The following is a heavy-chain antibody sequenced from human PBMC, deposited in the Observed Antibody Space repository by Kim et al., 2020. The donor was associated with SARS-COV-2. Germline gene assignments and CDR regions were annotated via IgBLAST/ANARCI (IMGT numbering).Heavy chain of an antibody. Sequence: GGSLRLSCAASGFTFSSYAMHWVRQAPGKGLEWVAVISYDGSNKYYADSVKGRFTISRDNSKNTLYLQMNSLRAEDTAVYYCARERGDGVVVAGAFDIWGQGTMVTVSS. CDR1: GFTFSSYA. J-gene: IGHJ3*02. CDR3: ARERGDGVVVAGAFDI. D-gene: IGHD2-15*01. V-gene: IGHV3-30*04. CDR2: ISYDGSNK.